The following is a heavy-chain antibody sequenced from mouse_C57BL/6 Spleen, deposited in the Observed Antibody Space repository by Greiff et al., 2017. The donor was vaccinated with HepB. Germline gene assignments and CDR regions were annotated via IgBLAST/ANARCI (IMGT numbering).Heavy chain of an antibody. CDR2: IDPSDSYT. V-gene: IGHV1-69*01. D-gene: IGHD2-5*01. CDR1: GYTFTSYW. Sequence: VQLQQSGAELVMPGASVKLSCKASGYTFTSYWMHWVKQRPGQGLEWIGEIDPSDSYTNYNQKFKGKSTLTVDKSSSTAYMQLSSLTSEDSAVYYCARPYYSNSYYFDYWGQGTTLTVSS. CDR3: ARPYYSNSYYFDY. J-gene: IGHJ2*01.